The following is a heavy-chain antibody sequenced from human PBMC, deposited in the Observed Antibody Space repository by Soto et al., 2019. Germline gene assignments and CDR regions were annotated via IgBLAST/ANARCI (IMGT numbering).Heavy chain of an antibody. V-gene: IGHV4-34*01. CDR2: INHSGST. CDR3: AREGITIFGVVRSYYYYGMDV. D-gene: IGHD3-3*01. CDR1: GGSFSCYY. J-gene: IGHJ6*02. Sequence: PSETRSRTCPVYGGSFSCYYWGWSRQPPGKGLEWIGEINHSGSTNYNPSLKSRVTISVDTSKNQFSLKLSSVTAADTAVYYCAREGITIFGVVRSYYYYGMDVWGQGTTVTVS.